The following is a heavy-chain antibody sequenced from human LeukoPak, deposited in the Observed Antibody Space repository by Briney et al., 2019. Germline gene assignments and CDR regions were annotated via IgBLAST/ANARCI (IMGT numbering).Heavy chain of an antibody. CDR2: ISAYNGNT. D-gene: IGHD1-26*01. Sequence: GASAKVSCKASGHTFTNYGITWVRQAPGQGLEWMGWISAYNGNTNYAQKLQGRVTMTTDTSTSTAYMELRSLRSDDTAVYYCARVGSPVTYYMDVWGKGTTVTVSS. CDR3: ARVGSPVTYYMDV. J-gene: IGHJ6*03. CDR1: GHTFTNYG. V-gene: IGHV1-18*01.